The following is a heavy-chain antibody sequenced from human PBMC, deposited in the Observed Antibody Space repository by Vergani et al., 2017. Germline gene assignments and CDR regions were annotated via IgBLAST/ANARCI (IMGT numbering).Heavy chain of an antibody. Sequence: QVQLQQWGAGLLKPSETLSLTCAVYGGSFSGYYWSWIRQPPGKGLEWIGEINHSGSTNYNPSLKSRVTISVDTSKNQFSLKLSSVTAADTAVYYCARGRPYILVLWGQGTLVTVSA. V-gene: IGHV4-34*01. CDR3: ARGRPYILVL. CDR1: GGSFSGYY. J-gene: IGHJ4*02. CDR2: INHSGST. D-gene: IGHD1-14*01.